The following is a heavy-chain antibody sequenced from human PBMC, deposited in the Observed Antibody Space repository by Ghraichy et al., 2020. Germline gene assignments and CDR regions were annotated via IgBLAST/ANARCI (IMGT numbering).Heavy chain of an antibody. CDR3: ARSYHWGGDCYSSY. Sequence: TLSLTCTVSGGSISNYYWSWIRQPPGKGLEWIGFTHYSGSTNYNPSLKSRVTISVDTSKNQFSLKLNSVTAADTAVYYCARSYHWGGDCYSSYWGQGTLVTVSS. V-gene: IGHV4-59*01. D-gene: IGHD2-21*02. CDR1: GGSISNYY. J-gene: IGHJ4*02. CDR2: THYSGST.